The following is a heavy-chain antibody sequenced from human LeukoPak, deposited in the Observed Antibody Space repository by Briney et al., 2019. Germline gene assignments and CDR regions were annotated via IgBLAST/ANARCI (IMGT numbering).Heavy chain of an antibody. J-gene: IGHJ4*02. Sequence: PGGSLRLSCAASGFTLSAYAMHWVHQAPGKGLEWVAVISYDGSSEYYADSVKGRFTISRDNSMNTLYLQMNSLRVEDTAVYYCARDRQWLGRFDYWGQGTLVTVSS. CDR2: ISYDGSSE. V-gene: IGHV3-30-3*01. D-gene: IGHD6-19*01. CDR3: ARDRQWLGRFDY. CDR1: GFTLSAYA.